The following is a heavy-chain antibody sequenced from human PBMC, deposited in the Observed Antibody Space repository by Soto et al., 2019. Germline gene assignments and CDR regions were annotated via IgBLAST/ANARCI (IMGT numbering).Heavy chain of an antibody. Sequence: EVQLVESGGGLVQRGGSLRLSCAASGLTFSSYSMNWVRQAPGKGLEWVSYISSSSSTIYYADSVKGRFTISSDNAKNSLYLQMNSLIAEDTAVYYWAFGEESRYYNSGMDVWGQGTTVTFSS. CDR2: ISSSSSTI. CDR3: AFGEESRYYNSGMDV. D-gene: IGHD3-10*01. J-gene: IGHJ6*02. CDR1: GLTFSSYS. V-gene: IGHV3-48*01.